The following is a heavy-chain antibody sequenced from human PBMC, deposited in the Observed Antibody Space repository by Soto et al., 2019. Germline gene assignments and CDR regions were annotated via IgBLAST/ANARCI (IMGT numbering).Heavy chain of an antibody. J-gene: IGHJ4*02. V-gene: IGHV3-21*01. Sequence: GGSLRLSCAASGFTFSSYSMNWVRQAPGKGLEWVSSISSSSSYIYYADSVKGRFTISRDNAKNSLYLQMNSLRAEDTAVYYCARSVSYYYDSSGYYYYYFDYWGQGTLVTVSS. CDR2: ISSSSSYI. D-gene: IGHD3-22*01. CDR1: GFTFSSYS. CDR3: ARSVSYYYDSSGYYYYYFDY.